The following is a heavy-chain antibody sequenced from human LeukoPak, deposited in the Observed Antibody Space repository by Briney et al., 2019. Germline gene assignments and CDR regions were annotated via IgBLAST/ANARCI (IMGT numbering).Heavy chain of an antibody. J-gene: IGHJ4*02. D-gene: IGHD4-17*01. Sequence: PGGSLRLSCAASGFTFSSFAMSWVRQAPGKGLEWVSSISGSGESTYYADYVKGRFAISRDNSKNTLYLQMNSLRAEDTAVYYCAKDVYGDYGGLDYWGQGTLVTVSS. CDR1: GFTFSSFA. CDR3: AKDVYGDYGGLDY. V-gene: IGHV3-23*01. CDR2: ISGSGEST.